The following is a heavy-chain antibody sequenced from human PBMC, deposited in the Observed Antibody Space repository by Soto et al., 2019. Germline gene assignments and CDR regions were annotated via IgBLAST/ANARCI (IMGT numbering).Heavy chain of an antibody. Sequence: PGGSLRLSCAASGFSLSNYWIHWVRQAPGKGLVWVSRIKTDGSSTDYAASVKGRFTISRDNAKNTLYLQMNSLTAEDTAVYYCAKREGNTYGLFHWGQGTLVTVSS. J-gene: IGHJ4*02. CDR1: GFSLSNYW. V-gene: IGHV3-74*01. CDR2: IKTDGSST. D-gene: IGHD5-18*01. CDR3: AKREGNTYGLFH.